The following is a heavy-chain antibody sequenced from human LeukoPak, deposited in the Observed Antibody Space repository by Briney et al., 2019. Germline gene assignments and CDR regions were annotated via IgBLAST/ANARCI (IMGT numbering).Heavy chain of an antibody. CDR2: IDPSDSYT. CDR3: ARRIDYYDSSPFDY. CDR1: GYSFTNYW. J-gene: IGHJ4*02. V-gene: IGHV5-10-1*04. Sequence: GESLRISFKASGYSFTNYWITWVRQMPGKGLEWMGMIDPSDSYTNYSPSFQGQVTISADKSISTAYLQWSSLKASDTAMYYCARRIDYYDSSPFDYWGQGTLVTVSS. D-gene: IGHD3-22*01.